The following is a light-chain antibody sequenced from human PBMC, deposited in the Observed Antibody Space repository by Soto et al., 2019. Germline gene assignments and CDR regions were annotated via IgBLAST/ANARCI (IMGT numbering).Light chain of an antibody. V-gene: IGKV3-20*01. J-gene: IGKJ1*01. Sequence: ELVLTQSPGTLSLSPGERATLSCRASQSVSSSYLAWYQQKPGQAPRLLIYGASSRATGIPDRFSGSVSGTDFTLTISRLEPEDFAVYYCQQYGSSPWTFGQGTKVEGK. CDR2: GAS. CDR3: QQYGSSPWT. CDR1: QSVSSSY.